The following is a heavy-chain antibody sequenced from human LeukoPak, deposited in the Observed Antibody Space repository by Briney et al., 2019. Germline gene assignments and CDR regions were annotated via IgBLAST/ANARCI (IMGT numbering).Heavy chain of an antibody. CDR3: ARGSVDYSNAPNWYFDL. J-gene: IGHJ2*01. Sequence: GASVKVSCKASGGTFSSYAISWVRQAPGQGLEWMGGIIPIFGTANYAQKFQGRVTITADESTSTAYMELSSLRSEDTAVYYCARGSVDYSNAPNWYFDLWGRGTLVTVSS. CDR2: IIPIFGTA. CDR1: GGTFSSYA. V-gene: IGHV1-69*13. D-gene: IGHD4-11*01.